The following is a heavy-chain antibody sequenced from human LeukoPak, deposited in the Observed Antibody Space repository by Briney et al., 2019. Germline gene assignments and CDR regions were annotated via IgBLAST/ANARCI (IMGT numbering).Heavy chain of an antibody. V-gene: IGHV3-74*01. CDR2: VSPDGNLA. CDR1: GFTLSSSW. Sequence: GGSLRLSCAGSGFTLSSSWMHWVRHAPGKGPVWVAHVSPDGNLANYADSVKGRFIISRDNAKNTLFLQMNSLRAEDTAVYYCARDLSFSPDHWGQGTLVTVSS. J-gene: IGHJ4*02. CDR3: ARDLSFSPDH.